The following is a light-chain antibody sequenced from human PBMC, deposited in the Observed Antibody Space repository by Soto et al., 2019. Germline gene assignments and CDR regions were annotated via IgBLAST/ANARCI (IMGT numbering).Light chain of an antibody. J-gene: IGKJ5*01. CDR1: QSLGSSS. CDR2: GAS. Sequence: IVLTQSPGTLSLSPGERATLSCRASQSLGSSSLVWYQQKPGQAPRLLISGASNRATGIPDRFSGGGSGTDFTLTISRLEPEDFAVYYCQQYGSSSITFGQGTRLEIK. CDR3: QQYGSSSIT. V-gene: IGKV3-20*01.